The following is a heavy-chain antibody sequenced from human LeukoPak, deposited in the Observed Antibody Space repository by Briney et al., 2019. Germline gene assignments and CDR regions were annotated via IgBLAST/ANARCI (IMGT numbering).Heavy chain of an antibody. J-gene: IGHJ4*02. V-gene: IGHV3-33*01. Sequence: GGSLRLSCAASGFTFSSYGMHWVRQAPGKGLEWVAVIWSDGSNKYYADSVKGRFTISRDNSKNTLYLQMSSLRPEDTAVYSCARGGLTYRDYWGQGTLVTVSS. D-gene: IGHD3-16*01. CDR1: GFTFSSYG. CDR2: IWSDGSNK. CDR3: ARGGLTYRDY.